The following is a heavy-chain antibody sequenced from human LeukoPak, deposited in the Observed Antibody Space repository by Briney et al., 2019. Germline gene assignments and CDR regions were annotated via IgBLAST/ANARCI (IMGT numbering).Heavy chain of an antibody. J-gene: IGHJ4*02. D-gene: IGHD3-10*01. Sequence: SETLSLTCTVSGGSSSSYYWSWIRQPPGKGLEWIGYIYYSGSTNYNPSLKSRVTISVDTSKNQFSLKLSSVTAADTAVYYCARDTGYFGSGAFDQWGQGTLVTVSS. V-gene: IGHV4-59*01. CDR1: GGSSSSYY. CDR3: ARDTGYFGSGAFDQ. CDR2: IYYSGST.